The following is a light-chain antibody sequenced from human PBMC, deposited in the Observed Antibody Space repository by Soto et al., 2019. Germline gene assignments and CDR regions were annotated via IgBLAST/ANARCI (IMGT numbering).Light chain of an antibody. CDR1: HDISTF. CDR3: QQLYTLPFT. CDR2: EAS. J-gene: IGKJ5*01. Sequence: DIQLTQSQSLLSASIGDRVTIXCRASHDISTFLAWYQQKPGKAPKLLIYEASTLQSGVPSRFSGSGSGTEFTLTISGLLPEDFAAYHCQQLYTLPFTFGQGTRLENK. V-gene: IGKV1-9*01.